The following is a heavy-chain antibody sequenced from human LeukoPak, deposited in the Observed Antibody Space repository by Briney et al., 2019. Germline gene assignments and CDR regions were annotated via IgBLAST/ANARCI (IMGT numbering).Heavy chain of an antibody. CDR3: AKGYYYDSSAFHYFDY. D-gene: IGHD3-22*01. CDR1: GFSFSSYA. Sequence: GGSLRLSCAASGFSFSSYAMSWVRQAPGKGLEWVSAISGSGGSTYYADSVKGRFTISRDNSKNTLYLQMNSLRAEDTAVYYCAKGYYYDSSAFHYFDYWGQGTLVTVSS. CDR2: ISGSGGST. V-gene: IGHV3-23*01. J-gene: IGHJ4*02.